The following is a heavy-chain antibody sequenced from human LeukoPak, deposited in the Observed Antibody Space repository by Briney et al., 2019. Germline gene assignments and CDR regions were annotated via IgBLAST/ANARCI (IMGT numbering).Heavy chain of an antibody. CDR1: GYTVTSYG. CDR3: ARFYGSSGYPFDY. D-gene: IGHD3-22*01. Sequence: GASVKVSCKASGYTVTSYGISWVRQAPGQGLGWLGWISVYNGNTSYPQKFQGRVTMTTDTTTSTAYMELRSLRSDDAAVYYCARFYGSSGYPFDYWGQGTLVSVSS. CDR2: ISVYNGNT. V-gene: IGHV1-18*01. J-gene: IGHJ4*02.